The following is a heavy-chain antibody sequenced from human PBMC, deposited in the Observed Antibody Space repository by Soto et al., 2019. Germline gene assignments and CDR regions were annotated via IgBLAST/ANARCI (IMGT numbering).Heavy chain of an antibody. CDR1: GFTFSSYA. CDR2: ISGSGGST. Sequence: PGGSLRLSCAASGFTFSSYAMSWVRQAPGKGLEWVSAISGSGGSTYYADSVKGRFTISRDNSKNTLYLQMNSLRAEDTAVYYCAKDLLDYYCSGSYVPIGSGMDVWGQGTTVTVSS. J-gene: IGHJ6*02. V-gene: IGHV3-23*01. CDR3: AKDLLDYYCSGSYVPIGSGMDV. D-gene: IGHD3-10*01.